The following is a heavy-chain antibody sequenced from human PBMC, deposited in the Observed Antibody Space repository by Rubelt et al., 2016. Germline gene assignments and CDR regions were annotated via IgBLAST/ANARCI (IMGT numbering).Heavy chain of an antibody. CDR3: ATDRDSIDWSRNRFDY. Sequence: LVQHGGYLRLSCAASGFTFGRYWMNWFRQAPGTGLEWVANIREDGSENNYVDSVQGRLTISRDNAKNSLYLQMSSLRVDETAMYYCATDRDSIDWSRNRFDYCGQGTLVTVSS. D-gene: IGHD6-19*01. CDR2: IREDGSEN. J-gene: IGHJ4*02. CDR1: GFTFGRYW. V-gene: IGHV3-7*01.